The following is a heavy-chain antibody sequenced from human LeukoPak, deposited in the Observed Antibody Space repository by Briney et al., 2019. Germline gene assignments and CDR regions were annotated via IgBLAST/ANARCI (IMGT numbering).Heavy chain of an antibody. CDR2: IYYSGST. CDR1: GGSISSYY. CDR3: AVRSIYGGFDY. Sequence: SETLSLTCTVSGGSISSYYWSWIRQPPGKGLEWIGYIYYSGSTNYNPSPKSRVTISVDTSKNQFSLKLSSVTAADTAVYYCAVRSIYGGFDYWGQGTLVTVSS. D-gene: IGHD4-23*01. J-gene: IGHJ4*02. V-gene: IGHV4-59*01.